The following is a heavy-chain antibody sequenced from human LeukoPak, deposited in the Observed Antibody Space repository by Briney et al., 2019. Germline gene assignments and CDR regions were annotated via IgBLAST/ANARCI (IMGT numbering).Heavy chain of an antibody. Sequence: PSETLSLTCTVSGGSISSYYWSWFRQPPGKGLEWIGYIYYSGSTNYNPSLKSRVTISVDTSKNQFSLKLSSVTAADTAVYYCARAFSKNPHFDYWGQGTLVTVSS. D-gene: IGHD1-14*01. CDR1: GGSISSYY. J-gene: IGHJ4*02. CDR3: ARAFSKNPHFDY. V-gene: IGHV4-59*01. CDR2: IYYSGST.